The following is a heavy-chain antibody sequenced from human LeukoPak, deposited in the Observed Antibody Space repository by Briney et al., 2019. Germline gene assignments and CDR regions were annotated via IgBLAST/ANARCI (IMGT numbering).Heavy chain of an antibody. CDR3: ARGSNSGYSIDY. CDR2: IWYDGSNE. D-gene: IGHD3-22*01. CDR1: GFSFSSYG. V-gene: IGHV3-33*01. Sequence: GGSLRLSCAVSGFSFSSYGMHWVRQAPGKGPEWVAVIWYDGSNENYADSVKGRFTISRDNSKNTLYLQMNSLRAEDTAVYFCARGSNSGYSIDYWGQGTLVTVSS. J-gene: IGHJ4*02.